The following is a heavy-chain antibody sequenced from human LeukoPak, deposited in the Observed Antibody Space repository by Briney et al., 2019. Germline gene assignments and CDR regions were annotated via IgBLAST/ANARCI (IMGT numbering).Heavy chain of an antibody. D-gene: IGHD3-16*01. J-gene: IGHJ6*03. CDR3: ARVRWAYYYYMDV. CDR1: GGTFSSYA. CDR2: IIPIFGTA. V-gene: IGHV1-69*01. Sequence: ASVKVSCKASGGTFSSYAISWVRQAPGQGLEWMGGIIPIFGTANYAQKFQGRVTITADESTSTAYMELSSLRSDDTAVYYCARVRWAYYYYMDVWGKGTTVTISS.